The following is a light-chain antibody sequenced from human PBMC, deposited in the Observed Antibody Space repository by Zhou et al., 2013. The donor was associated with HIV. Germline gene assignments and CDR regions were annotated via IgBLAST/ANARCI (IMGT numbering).Light chain of an antibody. CDR2: TAS. J-gene: IGKJ1*01. CDR1: QGISSY. Sequence: DIQLTQSPSFLSASVEDRVTITCRASQGISSYLAWYQQEPGKAPKLLIYTASTLQSGVPSRLSGSGSGTEFTLTISSLQLEDFATYYCLQHNSLPQTFGQGTKVEIK. V-gene: IGKV1-9*01. CDR3: LQHNSLPQT.